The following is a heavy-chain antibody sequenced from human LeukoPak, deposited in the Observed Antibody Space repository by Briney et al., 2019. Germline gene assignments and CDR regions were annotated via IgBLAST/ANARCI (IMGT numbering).Heavy chain of an antibody. J-gene: IGHJ6*03. CDR3: ARDYYDSSGYYSTYYYYMDV. CDR2: IYTSGST. D-gene: IGHD3-22*01. CDR1: GGSISSGSYY. V-gene: IGHV4-61*02. Sequence: SETLSLTCTVSGGSISSGSYYWSWIRQPAGKGLEWIGRIYTSGSTNYNPSLKSRVTISVDRSKNQFSLKLSSVTAADTAVYYCARDYYDSSGYYSTYYYYMDVWGKGTTVTVSS.